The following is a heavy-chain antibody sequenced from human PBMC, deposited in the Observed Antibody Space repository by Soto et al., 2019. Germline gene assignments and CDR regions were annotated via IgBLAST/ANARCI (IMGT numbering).Heavy chain of an antibody. CDR1: GFTFSNYA. V-gene: IGHV3-23*01. CDR3: ASRPRGSVAGTLDS. D-gene: IGHD6-19*01. Sequence: LRLSCAASGFTFSNYAMSWVRQAPGKGLEWVSVINSDGTTYYADSVKGRFFISRDNSKSTLCLQMNSLSVEDTAVYYCASRPRGSVAGTLDSWGQGSLVTVSS. J-gene: IGHJ5*01. CDR2: INSDGTT.